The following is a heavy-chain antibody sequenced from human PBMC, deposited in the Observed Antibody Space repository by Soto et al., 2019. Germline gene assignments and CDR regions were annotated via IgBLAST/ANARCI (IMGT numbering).Heavy chain of an antibody. D-gene: IGHD2-2*01. Sequence: GGSLRLSCAASGFTFSSYSMNWVRQAPGKGLEWVSSISSSSSYIYYADSVKGRFTISRDNAKNSLYLQMNSLRAEDTAVYYCARGVSSIYCSSTSCLIHFYYYYYMDVWGKGTTVTVSS. CDR1: GFTFSSYS. V-gene: IGHV3-21*01. CDR2: ISSSSSYI. J-gene: IGHJ6*03. CDR3: ARGVSSIYCSSTSCLIHFYYYYYMDV.